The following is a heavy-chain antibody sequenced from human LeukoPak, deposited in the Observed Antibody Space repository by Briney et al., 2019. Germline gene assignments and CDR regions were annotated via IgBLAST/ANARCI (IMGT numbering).Heavy chain of an antibody. CDR1: GYTFTSYD. Sequence: ASVKVSCKASGYTFTSYDINWVRQATGQGLEWMGWMNPNSGNTGYAQKFQGRVTITRNTSIFTAYMELTSLTSEDTAVYYCARKGPAAYNCYYMDVWGKGTTVTVSS. CDR2: MNPNSGNT. V-gene: IGHV1-8*03. CDR3: ARKGPAAYNCYYMDV. J-gene: IGHJ6*03. D-gene: IGHD2-2*01.